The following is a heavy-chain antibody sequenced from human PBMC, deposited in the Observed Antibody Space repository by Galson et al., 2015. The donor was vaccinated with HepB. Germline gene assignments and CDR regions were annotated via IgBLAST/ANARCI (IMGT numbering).Heavy chain of an antibody. CDR3: ASFPWSSGWYVNDPRWFDP. J-gene: IGHJ5*02. D-gene: IGHD6-19*01. V-gene: IGHV3-48*01. Sequence: SLRLSCADSGFTFNSSSMNWVRQAPGKGLEWVSYISSSSSTIYYADSVKGRFTISRDNAKNSLYLQMNSLRAEDTAVYYCASFPWSSGWYVNDPRWFDPWGQGTLVTVSS. CDR1: GFTFNSSS. CDR2: ISSSSSTI.